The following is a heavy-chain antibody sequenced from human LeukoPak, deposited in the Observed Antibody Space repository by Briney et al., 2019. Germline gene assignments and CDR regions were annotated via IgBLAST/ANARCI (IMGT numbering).Heavy chain of an antibody. Sequence: GSLRLSCAVSGFTVSNYYMSWIRQPPGKGLEWIGEINHSGSTNYNPSLKSRVTISVDTSKNQFSLKLSSVTAADTAVYYCARGRQQSALAYWGQGTLVTVSS. CDR2: INHSGST. V-gene: IGHV4-34*01. D-gene: IGHD6-13*01. J-gene: IGHJ4*02. CDR3: ARGRQQSALAY. CDR1: GFTVSNYY.